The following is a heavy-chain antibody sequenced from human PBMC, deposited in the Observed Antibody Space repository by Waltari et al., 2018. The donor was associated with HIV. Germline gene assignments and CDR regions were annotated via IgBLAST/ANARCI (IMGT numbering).Heavy chain of an antibody. Sequence: QVQLVQSGAEVRTPGSSVKVSCKASGGSFPSYTIHWVRQAPGQGLEWMGRVIPMSGTAMKAQKFQARVTISADKSTTTAYMEWTSLRTEDTAVYYCASGRETMGVDFDFWGQGTLVTVSS. CDR3: ASGRETMGVDFDF. CDR2: VIPMSGTA. D-gene: IGHD3-10*01. V-gene: IGHV1-69*08. J-gene: IGHJ4*02. CDR1: GGSFPSYT.